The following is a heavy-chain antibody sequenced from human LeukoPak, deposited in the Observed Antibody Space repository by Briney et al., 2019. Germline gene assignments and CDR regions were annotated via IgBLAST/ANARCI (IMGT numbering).Heavy chain of an antibody. D-gene: IGHD6-13*01. CDR2: INTNTGNP. CDR3: ARVWQQLVLPQPPYCYYGMDV. J-gene: IGHJ6*02. V-gene: IGHV7-4-1*02. Sequence: ASVKVSCKASGYTFTSYAMNWVRQAPGQGLEWMGWINTNTGNPTYAQGFTGRFVFSLDTSVSTAYLQISSLKAEDTAVYYCARVWQQLVLPQPPYCYYGMDVWGQGTTVTVSS. CDR1: GYTFTSYA.